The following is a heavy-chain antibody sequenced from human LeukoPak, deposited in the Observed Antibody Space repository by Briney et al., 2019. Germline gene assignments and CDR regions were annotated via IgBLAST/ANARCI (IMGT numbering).Heavy chain of an antibody. CDR2: ISYDGSSK. Sequence: GRSLRLSCAASGFTFSSNGMYWVRQAPGKGLEWVALISYDGSSKYYADSVKGRFTISRDNSKNSLYLQMNSLRAEDTAVYYCARGRTGVDSGSYYVNWGQGTLVTVSS. J-gene: IGHJ4*02. V-gene: IGHV3-30*03. D-gene: IGHD1-26*01. CDR1: GFTFSSNG. CDR3: ARGRTGVDSGSYYVN.